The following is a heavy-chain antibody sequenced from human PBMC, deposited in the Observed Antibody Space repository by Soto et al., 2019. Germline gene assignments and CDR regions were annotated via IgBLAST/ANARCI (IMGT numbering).Heavy chain of an antibody. V-gene: IGHV3-33*01. CDR3: ARDDEYSGNGMDV. J-gene: IGHJ6*02. D-gene: IGHD3-10*01. CDR2: ILNDGSNR. Sequence: QVQLVESGGGVVQPGRSLRLSCAASGFTFSNYGMHWDRQAPGKGLEWVAVILNDGSNRYHADSVKDRFTSSRDNSKTTLYLQMNSLRAEDTAVYYCARDDEYSGNGMDVWGQGTTVTVS. CDR1: GFTFSNYG.